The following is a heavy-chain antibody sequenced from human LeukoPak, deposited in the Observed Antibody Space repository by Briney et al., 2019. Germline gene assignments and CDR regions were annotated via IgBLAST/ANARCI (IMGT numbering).Heavy chain of an antibody. D-gene: IGHD3-10*01. Sequence: GGSVRLSCAASGFSFSSYTMSWVRQAPGKGLEWVSGISASGGNTFYADSVKGRFTISRDISKNTLYLQMNSLRAEDTAVYYCAKGRTGSYYFDYWGQGTLVTVSS. V-gene: IGHV3-23*01. CDR1: GFSFSSYT. CDR3: AKGRTGSYYFDY. J-gene: IGHJ4*02. CDR2: ISASGGNT.